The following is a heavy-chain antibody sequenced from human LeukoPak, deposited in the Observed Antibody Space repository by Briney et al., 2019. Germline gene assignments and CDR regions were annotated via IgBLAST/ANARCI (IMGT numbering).Heavy chain of an antibody. J-gene: IGHJ4*02. Sequence: ASVKVSCKASRYTFTGYYMHWVRQAPGQGLEWMGWINPNSGGTNYAQKFQGRVTMTRDTSISTAYMELSRLRSDDTAVYYCARETVAEQLVDYWGQGTLVTVSS. CDR2: INPNSGGT. CDR3: ARETVAEQLVDY. V-gene: IGHV1-2*02. D-gene: IGHD6-19*01. CDR1: RYTFTGYY.